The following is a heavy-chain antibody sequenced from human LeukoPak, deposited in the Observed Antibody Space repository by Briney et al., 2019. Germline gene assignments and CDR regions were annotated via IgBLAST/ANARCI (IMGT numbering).Heavy chain of an antibody. V-gene: IGHV3-74*01. CDR3: ARAFCLGPRGSGGSCPKNDAFDI. J-gene: IGHJ3*02. CDR1: GFTFSNYW. CDR2: INSDGSST. Sequence: PGGSLRLSCAASGFTFSNYWMNWVRQAPGKGLVWVSRINSDGSSTSYADSVKGRFTISRDNAKNTLYLQMNSLRAEDTAVYYCARAFCLGPRGSGGSCPKNDAFDIWGQGTMVTVSS. D-gene: IGHD2-15*01.